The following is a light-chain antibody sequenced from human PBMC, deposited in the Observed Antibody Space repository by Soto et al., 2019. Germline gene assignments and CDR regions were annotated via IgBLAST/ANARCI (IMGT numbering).Light chain of an antibody. J-gene: IGKJ3*01. CDR1: QSVTSSC. V-gene: IGKV3-20*01. Sequence: EIVLTQSPGTLSLSPGERATLSCTASQSVTSSCLAWYQRRPGRAPRLLIHTTSIRATDIPDRFSGSGSGTDFTLTINRLEPEDSGVYYCQQCGCSPLFSFGPGTRVDI. CDR3: QQCGCSPLFS. CDR2: TTS.